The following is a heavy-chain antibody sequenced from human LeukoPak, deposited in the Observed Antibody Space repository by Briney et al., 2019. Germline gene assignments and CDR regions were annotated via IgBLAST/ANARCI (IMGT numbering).Heavy chain of an antibody. J-gene: IGHJ4*02. CDR2: ISSSGSTI. Sequence: GGSLRLSCAASGFTFSSYEMNWVRQAPGKGLEWVSYISSSGSTIYYADSVKGRFTISRDNAKNSLYLQMNSLRAEDTAVYYCARDANYYDSSGEPNFDYWGQGTLVTVSS. D-gene: IGHD3-22*01. CDR3: ARDANYYDSSGEPNFDY. V-gene: IGHV3-48*03. CDR1: GFTFSSYE.